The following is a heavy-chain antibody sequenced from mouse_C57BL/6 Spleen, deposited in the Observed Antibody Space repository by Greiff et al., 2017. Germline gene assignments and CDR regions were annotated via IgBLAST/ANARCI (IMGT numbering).Heavy chain of an antibody. Sequence: EVQLQQSGPELVKPGASVKISCKASGYTFTDYYMNWVKQSHGRSLEWIGDINPNNGGTSYNQKFKGKATLTVDKSSSTAYMKLRSLTSEDSAVYDCTYYGYVFAYWGQGTLVTVSA. CDR2: INPNNGGT. J-gene: IGHJ3*01. CDR3: TYYGYVFAY. D-gene: IGHD2-9*01. CDR1: GYTFTDYY. V-gene: IGHV1-26*01.